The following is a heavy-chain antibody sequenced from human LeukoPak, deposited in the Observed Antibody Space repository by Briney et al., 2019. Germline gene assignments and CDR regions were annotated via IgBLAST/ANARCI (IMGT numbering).Heavy chain of an antibody. CDR3: ARGCSSTSCYNNWFDP. J-gene: IGHJ5*02. Sequence: SETLSLTCTVSGGSISSYYWSWIRQPPGKGLEWIGYIYYSGTTNYNPSLKSRDTISVDTSKNQFSLKLSSVTAADTAVYYCARGCSSTSCYNNWFDPWGQGTLVTVSS. V-gene: IGHV4-59*01. CDR2: IYYSGTT. D-gene: IGHD2-2*01. CDR1: GGSISSYY.